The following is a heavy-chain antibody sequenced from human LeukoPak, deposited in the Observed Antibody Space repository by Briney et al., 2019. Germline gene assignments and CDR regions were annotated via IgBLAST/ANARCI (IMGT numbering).Heavy chain of an antibody. J-gene: IGHJ4*02. CDR3: ARILCSGGSCYSRYFDY. Sequence: SETLSLTCTVSGGSISSYYWSWTRQPPGKGLEWIGYIYYSGSTNYNPSLKSRVTISVDTSKNQFSLKLSSVTAADTAVYYCARILCSGGSCYSRYFDYWGQGTLVTVSS. CDR1: GGSISSYY. V-gene: IGHV4-59*01. D-gene: IGHD2-15*01. CDR2: IYYSGST.